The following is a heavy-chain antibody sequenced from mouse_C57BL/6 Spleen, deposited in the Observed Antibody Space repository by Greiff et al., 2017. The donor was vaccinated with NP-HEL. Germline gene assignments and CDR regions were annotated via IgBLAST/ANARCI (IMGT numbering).Heavy chain of an antibody. CDR2: IYPGDGDT. V-gene: IGHV1-82*01. CDR3: ARGHYYGSSSYAMDY. D-gene: IGHD1-1*01. Sequence: QVQLKESGPELVKPGASVKISCKASGYAFSSSWMNWVKQRPGKGLEWIGRIYPGDGDTNYNGKFKGKATLTADKSSSTAYMQLSSLTSEDAAVYFCARGHYYGSSSYAMDYWGQGTSVTVSS. CDR1: GYAFSSSW. J-gene: IGHJ4*01.